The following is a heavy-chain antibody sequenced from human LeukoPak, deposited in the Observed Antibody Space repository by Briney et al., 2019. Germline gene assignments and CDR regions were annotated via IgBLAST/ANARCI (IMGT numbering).Heavy chain of an antibody. Sequence: GASLKVSCKASGYTFTSYDINWVRQATGQGLEWMGWMNPNSGNTGYAQKFQGRVTMTRNTSISTAYMELSSLRSEDTAVYYCARATPGFGNYYYYYGMDVWGQGTTVTVSS. CDR3: ARATPGFGNYYYYYGMDV. CDR2: MNPNSGNT. V-gene: IGHV1-8*01. D-gene: IGHD3-10*01. J-gene: IGHJ6*02. CDR1: GYTFTSYD.